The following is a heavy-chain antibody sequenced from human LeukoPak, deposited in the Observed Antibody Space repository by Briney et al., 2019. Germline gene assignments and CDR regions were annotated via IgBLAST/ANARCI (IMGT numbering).Heavy chain of an antibody. Sequence: PSETLSLTCAVYGGSFSGYYWSWIRQPPGKGLEWIGEINHSGSTNYNPSLKSRVTISVDTSKNQFSLKLSSVTAADTAVYYCARGAVGYCSGGSCYRNYYYYGMDVWSQGTTVTVSS. CDR1: GGSFSGYY. J-gene: IGHJ6*02. D-gene: IGHD2-15*01. CDR2: INHSGST. CDR3: ARGAVGYCSGGSCYRNYYYYGMDV. V-gene: IGHV4-34*01.